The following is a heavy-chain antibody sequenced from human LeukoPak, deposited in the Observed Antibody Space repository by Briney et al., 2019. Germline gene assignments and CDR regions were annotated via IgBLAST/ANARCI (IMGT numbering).Heavy chain of an antibody. J-gene: IGHJ4*02. CDR2: ISSSSTI. CDR3: ARDPDLLQYFDY. D-gene: IGHD3-22*01. V-gene: IGHV3-48*02. CDR1: GFTFSSYS. Sequence: PGGSLRLSCAASGFTFSSYSMNWVRQAPGKGLEWVSYISSSSTIYYADSVKGRFTISRDNAKNSLYLQMNSLRDEDTAVYYCARDPDLLQYFDYWGQGTLVTVSS.